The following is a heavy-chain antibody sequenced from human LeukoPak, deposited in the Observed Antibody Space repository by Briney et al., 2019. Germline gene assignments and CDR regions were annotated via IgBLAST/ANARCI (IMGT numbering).Heavy chain of an antibody. D-gene: IGHD2-2*01. Sequence: GESLRISCKGSGYSFTSYWISWVRQMPGKGLEWMGRIDPSDSYTNYSPSFQGQVTISVDKSISTAYLQWSSLKASDTATYYCARHLSSITSCPNYWGPGTLVTVSS. CDR2: IDPSDSYT. J-gene: IGHJ4*02. CDR1: GYSFTSYW. CDR3: ARHLSSITSCPNY. V-gene: IGHV5-10-1*04.